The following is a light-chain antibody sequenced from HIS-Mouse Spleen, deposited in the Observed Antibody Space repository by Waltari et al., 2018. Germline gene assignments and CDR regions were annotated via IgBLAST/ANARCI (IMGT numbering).Light chain of an antibody. CDR2: EDS. CDR1: ALPKKY. CDR3: QVWDSSSDHVV. J-gene: IGLJ2*01. Sequence: SYELTQPPSVSVSPGQTARITCSGDALPKKYAYWYQQKSGQAPVLVIHEDSKRPSGIPERCSGSNSGNTATLTISRVEAEDEADYYCQVWDSSSDHVVFGGGTKLTVL. V-gene: IGLV3-10*01.